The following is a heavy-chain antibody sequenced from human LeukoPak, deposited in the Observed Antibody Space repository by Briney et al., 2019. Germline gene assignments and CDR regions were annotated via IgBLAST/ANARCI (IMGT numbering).Heavy chain of an antibody. CDR2: INPNSGGT. V-gene: IGHV1-2*02. D-gene: IGHD6-6*01. J-gene: IGHJ4*02. Sequence: GASVKVSCKASGYTFTGYYTHWVRQAPGQGLEWMGWINPNSGGTNYAQKFQGRVTMTRDTSISTAYMELSRLRSDDTAVYYCAREAIAARRRGFDYWGQGTLVTVSS. CDR3: AREAIAARRRGFDY. CDR1: GYTFTGYY.